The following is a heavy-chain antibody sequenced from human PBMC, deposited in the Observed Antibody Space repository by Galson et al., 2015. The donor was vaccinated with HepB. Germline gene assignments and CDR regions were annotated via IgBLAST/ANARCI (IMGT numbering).Heavy chain of an antibody. CDR2: LKQDGSEK. CDR3: ARDVLGRWEVFRYNYYGSDV. D-gene: IGHD1-26*01. CDR1: GFTFSSYR. Sequence: SLRLSCAASGFTFSSYRMSWVRQAPGKGLEWVANLKQDGSEKHYVDSVKGRFTISRDNIENSLYLQMNSLRAEDTAVYHCARDVLGRWEVFRYNYYGSDVWGQGTTVTVSS. V-gene: IGHV3-7*03. J-gene: IGHJ6*02.